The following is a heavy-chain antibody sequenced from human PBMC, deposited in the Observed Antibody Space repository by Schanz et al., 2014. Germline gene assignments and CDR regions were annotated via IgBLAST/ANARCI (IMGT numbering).Heavy chain of an antibody. CDR2: IIPSLGLA. Sequence: VQLEQSGAEVKKPGSSVKVSCKASGGTFSSFGINWVRQAPGQGLEWMGRIIPSLGLAKYEQKFQDKVTITADTSTTTAYMGLSGLRSEDTAVYYCARDRLECGAECYSVEVFEIWGQGTLVIVSS. CDR3: ARDRLECGAECYSVEVFEI. D-gene: IGHD2-21*01. J-gene: IGHJ4*02. V-gene: IGHV1-69*04. CDR1: GGTFSSFG.